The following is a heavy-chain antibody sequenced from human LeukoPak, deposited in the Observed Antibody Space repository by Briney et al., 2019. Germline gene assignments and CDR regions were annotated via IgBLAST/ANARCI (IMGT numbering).Heavy chain of an antibody. D-gene: IGHD5-24*01. CDR3: ARDIGYKRYFDY. CDR2: ISYDGSNK. J-gene: IGHJ4*02. Sequence: PGGSLRLSCAAFGFTLSSYAMHWVRQAPGKGLEWVALISYDGSNKYYADSVKGRFTISRDNSKNTLYPQVNSLRAEDTAVYYCARDIGYKRYFDYWGQGTLVTVSS. CDR1: GFTLSSYA. V-gene: IGHV3-30*04.